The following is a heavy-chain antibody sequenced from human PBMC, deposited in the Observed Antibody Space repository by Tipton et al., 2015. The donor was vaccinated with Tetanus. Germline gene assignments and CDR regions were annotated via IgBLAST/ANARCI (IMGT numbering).Heavy chain of an antibody. J-gene: IGHJ6*02. CDR3: ARDVVSGRSTHYNYGMDI. D-gene: IGHD3-16*02. Sequence: GSLRLSCEVSGLTIGNYWMAWVRLARGKGLEWVANVNQDGSEKYSADSVKGRFTISSDNAKNSVYLQMNNLRVEDSAVYYCARDVVSGRSTHYNYGMDIWGQGTTVTVSS. CDR1: GLTIGNYW. V-gene: IGHV3-7*01. CDR2: VNQDGSEK.